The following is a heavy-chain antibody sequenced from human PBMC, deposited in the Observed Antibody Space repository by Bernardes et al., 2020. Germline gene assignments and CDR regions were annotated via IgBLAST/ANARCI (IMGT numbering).Heavy chain of an antibody. CDR3: AREGPDYFDY. CDR2: TYYRSKWYN. Sequence: TLSLTCAISGASVSSHFSAWNWIRQSPSRGLEWLGRTYYRSKWYNDYAVSVKSRLIINPDTSKNQFSLQLNSVTPEDTAVYYCAREGPDYFDYWDQGTLVTVSS. V-gene: IGHV6-1*01. CDR1: GASVSSHFSA. J-gene: IGHJ4*02.